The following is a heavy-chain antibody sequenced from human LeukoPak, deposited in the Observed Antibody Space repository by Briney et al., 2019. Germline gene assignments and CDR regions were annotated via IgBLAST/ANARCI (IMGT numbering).Heavy chain of an antibody. D-gene: IGHD6-6*01. J-gene: IGHJ4*02. V-gene: IGHV4-59*01. Sequence: SETLSLTCTVSGGSISGYYWSWIRQPPGKGLEWIGYIYYSGSAKYNPSLKSRVTISVDTSMNQFSLKLTSVTAADTAVYYCARDIGAARSDYWGQGTLVTVSS. CDR1: GGSISGYY. CDR3: ARDIGAARSDY. CDR2: IYYSGSA.